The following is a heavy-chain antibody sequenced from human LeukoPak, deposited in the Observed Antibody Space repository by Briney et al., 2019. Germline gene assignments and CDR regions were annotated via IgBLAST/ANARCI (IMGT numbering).Heavy chain of an antibody. D-gene: IGHD6-13*01. J-gene: IGHJ3*02. Sequence: GGSLRLSCAASGFTFSTYGMHWVRQAPGKGLEWVAVIWYGGSNTYYADSVKGRFTISRDNSKNTLYLQMNSLRAEDTALYYCAKDQAAAGRGGAFDIWGQGTMVTVSS. CDR1: GFTFSTYG. CDR2: IWYGGSNT. V-gene: IGHV3-30*02. CDR3: AKDQAAAGRGGAFDI.